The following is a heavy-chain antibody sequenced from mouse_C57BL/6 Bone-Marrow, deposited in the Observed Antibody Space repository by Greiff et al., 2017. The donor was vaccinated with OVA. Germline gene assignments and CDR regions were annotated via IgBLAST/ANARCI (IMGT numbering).Heavy chain of an antibody. J-gene: IGHJ4*01. CDR1: GYSFTDYN. V-gene: IGHV1-39*01. Sequence: EVKLQESGPELVKPGASVKISCKASGYSFTDYNMNWVKQSNGKSLEWIGVINPNYGTTSYNQKFKGKATLTVDQSSSTAYMQLNSLTSEDSAVYYCARICDYSYYYAMDYWGQGTSVTVSS. CDR2: INPNYGTT. D-gene: IGHD2-4*01. CDR3: ARICDYSYYYAMDY.